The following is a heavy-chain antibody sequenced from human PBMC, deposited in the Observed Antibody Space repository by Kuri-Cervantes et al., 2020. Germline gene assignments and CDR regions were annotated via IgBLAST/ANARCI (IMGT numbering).Heavy chain of an antibody. D-gene: IGHD6-19*01. V-gene: IGHV3-21*03. CDR1: GFTFSSYS. Sequence: GESLKISCAASGFTFSSYSMNWVRQAPGKGLEWVSSISSGSSYMYYADSVQGRFTISRDNAKNSLYLQMNSLRAEDTAVYYCAKSAVRPSDAFDIWGQGTMVTVSS. CDR3: AKSAVRPSDAFDI. CDR2: ISSGSSYM. J-gene: IGHJ3*02.